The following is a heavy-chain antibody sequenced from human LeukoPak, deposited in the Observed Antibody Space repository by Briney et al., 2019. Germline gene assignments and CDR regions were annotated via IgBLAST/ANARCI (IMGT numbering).Heavy chain of an antibody. J-gene: IGHJ6*02. D-gene: IGHD3-3*01. CDR3: ARVAIFSAYYYYGMDV. Sequence: PSETLSLTCAVYGGSFSGYYWSWIRQPPGKGLEWIGEINHSGSTNYNPSLKSRVTISVDTSKNQFSLKLSSVTAADTAVHYCARVAIFSAYYYYGMDVWGQGTTVTVSS. CDR2: INHSGST. CDR1: GGSFSGYY. V-gene: IGHV4-34*01.